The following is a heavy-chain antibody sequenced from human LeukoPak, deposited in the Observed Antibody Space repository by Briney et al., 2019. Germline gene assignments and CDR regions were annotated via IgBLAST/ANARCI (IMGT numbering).Heavy chain of an antibody. D-gene: IGHD3-22*01. J-gene: IGHJ4*02. Sequence: GGSLRLSCAASGFTFSSYSMNWVRQAPGKGLEWVSSISSSSSYIYYADSVKGRFTISRDNAKNSLYLQMNSLRAEDTAVYYCARLDSSGYYYGYWGQGTLVTVSS. CDR3: ARLDSSGYYYGY. V-gene: IGHV3-21*01. CDR2: ISSSSSYI. CDR1: GFTFSSYS.